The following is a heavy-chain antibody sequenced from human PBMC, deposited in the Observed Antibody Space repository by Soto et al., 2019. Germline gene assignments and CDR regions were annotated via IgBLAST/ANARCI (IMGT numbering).Heavy chain of an antibody. CDR2: IVPIFGTA. Sequence: SVKVSCKASGGTFSSYAISWVRQAPGQGLEWMGGIVPIFGTANYAQKFQGRVTITADESTSTAYMELSSLRSEDTAVYYCARAHPSLAYSSGWPKWFDPWGQGTLVTVSS. J-gene: IGHJ5*02. D-gene: IGHD6-19*01. CDR3: ARAHPSLAYSSGWPKWFDP. V-gene: IGHV1-69*13. CDR1: GGTFSSYA.